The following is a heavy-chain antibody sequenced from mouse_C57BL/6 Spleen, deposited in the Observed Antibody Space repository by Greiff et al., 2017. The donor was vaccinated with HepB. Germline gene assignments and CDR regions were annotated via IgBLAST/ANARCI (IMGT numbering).Heavy chain of an antibody. V-gene: IGHV1-59*01. D-gene: IGHD4-1*01. CDR2: IDPSDSYT. CDR1: GYTFTSYW. CDR3: ARRSSNWEENHYFDY. J-gene: IGHJ2*01. Sequence: QVQLQQPGAELVRPGTSVKLSCKASGYTFTSYWMHWVKQRPGQGLEWIGVIDPSDSYTNYNQKFKGKATLTVDTSSSTAYMQLSSLTSEDSAVYYCARRSSNWEENHYFDYWGQGTTLTVSS.